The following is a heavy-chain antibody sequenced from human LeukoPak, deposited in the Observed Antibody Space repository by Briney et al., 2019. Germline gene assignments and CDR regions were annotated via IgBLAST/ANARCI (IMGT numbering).Heavy chain of an antibody. CDR3: ARVPGIVGATYFDY. CDR1: GFTVSSNY. CDR2: IYSGGST. V-gene: IGHV3-66*01. J-gene: IGHJ4*02. Sequence: PGGSLRLSCAASGFTVSSNYMSWVRQAPGKGLEWVSVIYSGGSTYYADSVKGRFTISRDNSKNTLYLQMNSLRAEDTAVYYCARVPGIVGATYFDYWGQGTLVTVSP. D-gene: IGHD1-26*01.